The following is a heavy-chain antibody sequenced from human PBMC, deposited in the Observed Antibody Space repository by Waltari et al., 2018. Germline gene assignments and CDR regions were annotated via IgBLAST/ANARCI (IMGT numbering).Heavy chain of an antibody. CDR2: IRYDGSNK. J-gene: IGHJ5*02. V-gene: IGHV3-30*02. D-gene: IGHD1-26*01. CDR1: GFTLRSYG. Sequence: QVQLVESGGGVVQPGGSLRLSGAASGFTLRSYGMPWVRQAPGKGLEWVACIRYDGSNKYYADSVKGRFTISRDNSKNTLYLQMNSLRAEDTAVYYCAKDVLHEGATGGPWGQGTLVTVSS. CDR3: AKDVLHEGATGGP.